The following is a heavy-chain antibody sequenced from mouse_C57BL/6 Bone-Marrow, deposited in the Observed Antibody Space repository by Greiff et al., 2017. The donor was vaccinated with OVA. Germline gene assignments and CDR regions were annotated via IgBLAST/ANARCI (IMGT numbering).Heavy chain of an antibody. J-gene: IGHJ1*03. V-gene: IGHV1-55*01. CDR1: GYTFTSYW. CDR3: AGSPIYYYCTLGYFDV. CDR2: IYPGSGST. Sequence: VQLQQPGAELVKPGASVKMSCKASGYTFTSYWITWVKQRPGQGLEWIGDIYPGSGSTNYNEKFKSKATLTVDTSSSTSYMQLSNLTSKDSAVYYYAGSPIYYYCTLGYFDVWGTGTTVTVSS. D-gene: IGHD1-1*01.